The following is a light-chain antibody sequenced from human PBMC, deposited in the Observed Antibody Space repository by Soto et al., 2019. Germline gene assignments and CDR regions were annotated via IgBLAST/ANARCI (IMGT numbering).Light chain of an antibody. CDR2: EDN. CDR1: SGSIARNY. CDR3: QSYDSSNPVV. V-gene: IGLV6-57*04. J-gene: IGLJ2*01. Sequence: FMLTQPHSVSESPGKTVTISCTRSSGSIARNYVQWYQQRPGSAPTTLIYEDNQRPSGVPDRFSGSIDSSSNSASLTISGLKTEDEADYYCQSYDSSNPVVFGGGTKLTVL.